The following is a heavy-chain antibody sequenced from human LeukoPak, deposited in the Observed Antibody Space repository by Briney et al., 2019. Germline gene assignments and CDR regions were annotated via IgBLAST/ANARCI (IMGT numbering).Heavy chain of an antibody. V-gene: IGHV3-23*01. Sequence: PGGSLRLSCAASGFTFSSYAMSWVRQAPGKGLEWVSAISGSGGSTYYADSVRGRFTISRDNSKNTLYLQMNSLRAEDTAVYYCAKDHTGIVGATVMDYWGQGTLVTVSS. D-gene: IGHD1-26*01. J-gene: IGHJ4*02. CDR3: AKDHTGIVGATVMDY. CDR1: GFTFSSYA. CDR2: ISGSGGST.